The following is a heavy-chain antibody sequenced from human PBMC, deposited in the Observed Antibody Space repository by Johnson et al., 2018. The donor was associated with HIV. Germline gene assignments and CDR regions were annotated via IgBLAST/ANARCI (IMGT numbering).Heavy chain of an antibody. Sequence: VQLVESGGGLVQPGGSLRLSCAASGFTVSSNYMSWVRQAPGKGLEWVSVIYSGGSTYYADSVKGRFTISRDNSKNTLYLQMNSLRAEDTAVYYCASGGNYYYGSGSVAFDIWGQGTMVTVSS. V-gene: IGHV3-66*02. CDR3: ASGGNYYYGSGSVAFDI. CDR1: GFTVSSNY. CDR2: IYSGGST. J-gene: IGHJ3*02. D-gene: IGHD3-10*01.